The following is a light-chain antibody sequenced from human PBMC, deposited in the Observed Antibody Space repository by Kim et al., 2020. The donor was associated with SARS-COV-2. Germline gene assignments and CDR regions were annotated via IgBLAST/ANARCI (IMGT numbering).Light chain of an antibody. CDR3: SSYFTSTLL. V-gene: IGLV2-14*01. CDR2: DVS. CDR1: SSDFGDYNY. Sequence: QSALTQPASESGSPGQSITIPCTGSSSDFGDYNYVSWYQQYPGKAPKLIIYDVSKRPSGVSNRFSGSKSGNTASLTISGLQAEDEADYYCSSYFTSTLLFGGGTQLTVL. J-gene: IGLJ2*01.